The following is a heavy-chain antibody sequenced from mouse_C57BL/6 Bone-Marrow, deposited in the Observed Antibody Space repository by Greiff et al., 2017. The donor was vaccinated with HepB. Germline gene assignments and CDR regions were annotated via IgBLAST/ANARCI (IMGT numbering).Heavy chain of an antibody. CDR2: IHPNSGST. V-gene: IGHV1-64*01. CDR1: GYTFTSYW. D-gene: IGHD1-1*01. CDR3: ARFYGSSYWYFDV. Sequence: QVQLQQPGAELVKPGASVKLSCKASGYTFTSYWMHWVKQSPGQGLEWIGMIHPNSGSTNYNEKFKSKATLTVDKSSSTAYMQLSSLTSEDSAVYYCARFYGSSYWYFDVWGTGTTVTVSS. J-gene: IGHJ1*03.